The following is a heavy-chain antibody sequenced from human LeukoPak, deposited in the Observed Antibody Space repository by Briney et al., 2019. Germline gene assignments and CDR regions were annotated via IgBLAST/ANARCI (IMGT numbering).Heavy chain of an antibody. V-gene: IGHV4-34*01. CDR2: INHSGST. J-gene: IGHJ4*02. Sequence: SETLSLTCAVYGGAFSGYYWSWIRQPPGKGLEWIGEINHSGSTNYNPSLKSRVTISVDTSQNQFSLKLNSVTAADTPVYYCARDTYYYGSGIDYWGQGTLVTVPS. CDR3: ARDTYYYGSGIDY. CDR1: GGAFSGYY. D-gene: IGHD3-10*01.